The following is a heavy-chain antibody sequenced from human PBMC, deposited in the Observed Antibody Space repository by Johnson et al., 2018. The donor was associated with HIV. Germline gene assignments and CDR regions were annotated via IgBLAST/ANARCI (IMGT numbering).Heavy chain of an antibody. V-gene: IGHV3-30*04. CDR3: VKGVVGAEDVFDI. Sequence: QVQLVESGGGVVQPGMSLRLSCAASGFIFSSYHMHWVRQAPGKGLEWVALISNDGNNKYHADSVKGRFTISRDNSKNTLYLQMNSLRAEDTAVYYCVKGVVGAEDVFDIWGQGTMVTVSS. J-gene: IGHJ3*02. CDR1: GFIFSSYH. D-gene: IGHD1-26*01. CDR2: ISNDGNNK.